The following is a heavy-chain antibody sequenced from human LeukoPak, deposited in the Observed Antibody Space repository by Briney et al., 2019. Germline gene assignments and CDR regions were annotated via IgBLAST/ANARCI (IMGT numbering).Heavy chain of an antibody. Sequence: GGSLRLSCAASGFTFSNAWMSWVRQAPGKGLEWVGRIKSKTDGGTTDYAAPVKGRFTISRDDSKNTLYLQMNSLKTEDTAVYYCTTPIGGHYDILTGRYCYGMDVWGQGTTVTVSS. D-gene: IGHD3-9*01. CDR1: GFTFSNAW. CDR2: IKSKTDGGTT. J-gene: IGHJ6*02. CDR3: TTPIGGHYDILTGRYCYGMDV. V-gene: IGHV3-15*01.